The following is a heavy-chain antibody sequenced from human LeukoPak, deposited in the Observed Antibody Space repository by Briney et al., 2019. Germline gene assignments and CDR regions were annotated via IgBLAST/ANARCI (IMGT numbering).Heavy chain of an antibody. CDR3: ARGGPTIFGVVITWGYYYMDV. CDR1: DYTFTSYG. CDR2: ISAYNGNT. D-gene: IGHD3-3*01. V-gene: IGHV1-18*01. Sequence: ASVKVSCNASDYTFTSYGISWVRQAPGQGLEWMGWISAYNGNTNYAQKLQGRVTMTTDTSTSTAYMELRSLRSDDTAVYYCARGGPTIFGVVITWGYYYMDVWGKGTTVTVSS. J-gene: IGHJ6*03.